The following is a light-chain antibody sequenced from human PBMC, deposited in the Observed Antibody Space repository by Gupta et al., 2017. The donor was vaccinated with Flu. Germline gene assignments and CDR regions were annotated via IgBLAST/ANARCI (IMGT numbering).Light chain of an antibody. J-gene: IGKJ1*01. CDR3: QQYNNWPPT. V-gene: IGKV3-15*01. CDR1: QSVSSN. CDR2: SAS. Sequence: EIVMTQSPATLSVSPGEGATLSCSASQSVSSNLAWFQQKPGQAPRLLIYSASTRATGIPARCSGSGSGTEFTLTISSLQSEDFAVYCCQQYNNWPPTFGQGTKVEIK.